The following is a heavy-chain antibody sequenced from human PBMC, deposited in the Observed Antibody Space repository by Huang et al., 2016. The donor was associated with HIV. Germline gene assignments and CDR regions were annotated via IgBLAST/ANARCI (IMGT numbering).Heavy chain of an antibody. D-gene: IGHD6-13*01. CDR3: ARGRGTSWSFFDT. J-gene: IGHJ5*02. Sequence: QVRLDQLGAGLLKPSDTLHLTCAVYGDSLSGFFWSWIRQSPGKVLEWIGEITQSGETNYNPSRKRQMPIAIDTSKNQFSLKLRSVTANDTSTYFCARGRGTSWSFFDTWGQG. CDR1: GDSLSGFF. CDR2: ITQSGET. V-gene: IGHV4-34*01.